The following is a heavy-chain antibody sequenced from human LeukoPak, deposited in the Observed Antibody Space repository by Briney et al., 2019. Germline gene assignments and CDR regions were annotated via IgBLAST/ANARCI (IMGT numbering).Heavy chain of an antibody. V-gene: IGHV3-48*03. Sequence: GGSLRLSCAASGFAFSSYEMNWVRQAPGKGLEWVSYIRSTSNTIYYADSVKGRFTISRDNAKNSLYLQMNSLRAEDTAVYYCAELGITMIGGVWGKGTTVTISS. D-gene: IGHD3-10*02. CDR2: IRSTSNTI. J-gene: IGHJ6*04. CDR1: GFAFSSYE. CDR3: AELGITMIGGV.